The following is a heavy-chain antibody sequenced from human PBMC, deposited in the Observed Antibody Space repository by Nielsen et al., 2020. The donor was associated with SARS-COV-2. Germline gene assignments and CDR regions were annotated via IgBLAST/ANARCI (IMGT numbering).Heavy chain of an antibody. J-gene: IGHJ6*02. CDR3: AAEEPLGATLYYYGMDV. V-gene: IGHV1-58*01. CDR2: IVVGSGNT. Sequence: SVKVSCKASGFTFTSSAVQWVRQARGQRLEWIGWIVVGSGNTNYAQRFQERVTITRDMSTSTAYMKLSSLRSEDTAVYYCAAEEPLGATLYYYGMDVWGQGTTVTVSS. D-gene: IGHD1-26*01. CDR1: GFTFTSSA.